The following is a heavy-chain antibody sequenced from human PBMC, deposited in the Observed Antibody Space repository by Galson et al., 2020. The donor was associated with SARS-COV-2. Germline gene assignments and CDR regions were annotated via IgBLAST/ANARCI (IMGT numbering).Heavy chain of an antibody. D-gene: IGHD3-22*01. CDR1: GDSMDRGGYY. V-gene: IGHV4-31*03. J-gene: IGHJ5*02. Sequence: SETLSLTCTVSGDSMDRGGYYWTWIRQHPGEGLEWIGYISFTGSTSYNPSLKSRVTISLDTSKNEFSLKLRSVTAADTAIYYCARNGHDISDLLSGHWFDPWGQGTLVTVSS. CDR3: ARNGHDISDLLSGHWFDP. CDR2: ISFTGST.